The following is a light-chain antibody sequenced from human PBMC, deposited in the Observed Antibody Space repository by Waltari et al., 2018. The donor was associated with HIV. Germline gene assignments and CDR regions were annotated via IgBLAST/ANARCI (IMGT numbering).Light chain of an antibody. CDR3: QSYDSSLSAV. V-gene: IGLV1-40*01. CDR1: SSNIGAGYD. Sequence: QSVLTQPPSVSGAPGQRVTISCTGSSSNIGAGYDVHWYQQLPRTVPKLLIYGNSNRPSGVPDRFSGSKSGTSASLAITGLQAEDEADYYCQSYDSSLSAVFGTGTKVTVL. CDR2: GNS. J-gene: IGLJ1*01.